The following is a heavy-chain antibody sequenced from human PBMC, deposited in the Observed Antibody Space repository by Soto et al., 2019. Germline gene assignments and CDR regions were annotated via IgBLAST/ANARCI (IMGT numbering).Heavy chain of an antibody. CDR1: GGTFISYA. CDR2: IIPIFGTA. J-gene: IGHJ3*02. V-gene: IGHV1-69*06. Sequence: SVEVSFKASGGTFISYAISWVRQAPGQGLEWMGGIIPIFGTANYAQKFQGRVTITADKSTSTAYMELSSLRSEDTAVYYCARAEPAGAFDIWGQGTMVTVSS. CDR3: ARAEPAGAFDI.